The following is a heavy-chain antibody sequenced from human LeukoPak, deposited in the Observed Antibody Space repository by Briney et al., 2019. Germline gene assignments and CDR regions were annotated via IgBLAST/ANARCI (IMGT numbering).Heavy chain of an antibody. CDR3: AKGSCTNGVCYPYYYYYMDV. Sequence: GGSLRLSCATSGFTFDDYAMHWVRQAPGKGLEWVSLISWDGGSTYYADSVKGRFTISRDNSKNSLYLQMNSLRAEDTALYYCAKGSCTNGVCYPYYYYYMDVWGKGTTVTVSS. D-gene: IGHD2-8*01. CDR2: ISWDGGST. CDR1: GFTFDDYA. V-gene: IGHV3-43D*03. J-gene: IGHJ6*03.